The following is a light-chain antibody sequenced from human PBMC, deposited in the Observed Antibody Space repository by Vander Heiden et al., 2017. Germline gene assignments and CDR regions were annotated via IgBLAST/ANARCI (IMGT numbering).Light chain of an antibody. CDR3: KQYNNWPPWT. CDR1: QSVSSN. CDR2: GAS. V-gene: IGKV3-15*01. Sequence: EIVMTQPPATLSVSPGERATLSCRASQSVSSNLAWYQQKPGQDPRILIYGASTRATGIPARVSGSGSGTEFTLTISSLQSEDFAVYYCKQYNNWPPWTFGQGTKVEIK. J-gene: IGKJ1*01.